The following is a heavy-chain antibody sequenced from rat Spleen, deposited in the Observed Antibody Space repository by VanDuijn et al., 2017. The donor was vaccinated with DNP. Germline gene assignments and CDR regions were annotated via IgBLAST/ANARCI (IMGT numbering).Heavy chain of an antibody. CDR3: GRQDDWYFDF. Sequence: EVQLVESGGGLVQPGRSLKLSCAASGFTFSDYYMAWVRQAPTKGLEWVAYISYDGSSSYYGDSVTGRFTISRDNAKSTLYLQMDSLRSEDTATYYCGRQDDWYFDFWGPGTMVTVSS. J-gene: IGHJ1*01. V-gene: IGHV5-22*01. CDR2: ISYDGSSS. CDR1: GFTFSDYY.